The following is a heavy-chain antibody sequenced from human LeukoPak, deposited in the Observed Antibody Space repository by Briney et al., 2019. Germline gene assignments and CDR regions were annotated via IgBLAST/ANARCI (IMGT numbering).Heavy chain of an antibody. D-gene: IGHD2-2*01. Sequence: PSETLSLTCAVSGGSISSGGYSWSWIRQPPGKGLEWIGYIYHTGSTYYNPSLKSRVTLSVDRSKNQFSLKLSSVTTADTAVYYCARGDPLGYCTNTSCLAAFDIWGQGTMVTVSS. CDR2: IYHTGST. V-gene: IGHV4-30-2*01. CDR3: ARGDPLGYCTNTSCLAAFDI. CDR1: GGSISSGGYS. J-gene: IGHJ3*02.